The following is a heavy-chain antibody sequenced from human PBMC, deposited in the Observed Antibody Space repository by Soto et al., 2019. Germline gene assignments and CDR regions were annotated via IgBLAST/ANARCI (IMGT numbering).Heavy chain of an antibody. D-gene: IGHD3-22*01. J-gene: IGHJ4*02. CDR3: ARHPPYYYDSSALDY. CDR1: GGSISSSSYY. CDR2: IYYSGST. V-gene: IGHV4-39*01. Sequence: SETLSLTCTVSGGSISSSSYYWGWIRQPPGKGLEWIGSIYYSGSTYYNPSLKSRVTISVDTSKNQFSLKLSSVTAADTAVYYCARHPPYYYDSSALDYWGQETLVTVSS.